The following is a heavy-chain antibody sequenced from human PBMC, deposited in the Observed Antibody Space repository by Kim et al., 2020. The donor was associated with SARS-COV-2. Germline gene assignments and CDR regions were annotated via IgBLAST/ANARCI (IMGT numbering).Heavy chain of an antibody. CDR1: GFTFSNYW. J-gene: IGHJ4*02. V-gene: IGHV3-74*01. D-gene: IGHD3-22*01. CDR2: INSDGTST. CDR3: VREGSGYYYHFYH. Sequence: GGSLRLSCAASGFTFSNYWMHWVRQAPGKGLVWVSHINSDGTSTSYADSVKGRFTISRDNAKNTVYLEMSSLRAEDTAVYYCVREGSGYYYHFYHWGQGTLVTVSS.